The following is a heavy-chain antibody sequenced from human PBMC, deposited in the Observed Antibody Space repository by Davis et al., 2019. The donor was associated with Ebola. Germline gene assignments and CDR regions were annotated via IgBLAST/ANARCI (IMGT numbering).Heavy chain of an antibody. D-gene: IGHD3-10*01. J-gene: IGHJ6*02. CDR3: AGDGSNGSMDV. CDR1: GFTFSSHW. CDR2: INSVGSST. Sequence: GESLKISCAASGFTFSSHWMHWVRQAPGKGLVWVSRINSVGSSTSYADYVQGRFTISRDNAKNTLYLQMSSLRAEDTDVYYCAGDGSNGSMDVWGQGTTVTVSS. V-gene: IGHV3-74*01.